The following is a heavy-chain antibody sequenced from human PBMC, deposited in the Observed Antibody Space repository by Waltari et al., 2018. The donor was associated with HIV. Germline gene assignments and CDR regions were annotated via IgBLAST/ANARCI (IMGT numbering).Heavy chain of an antibody. V-gene: IGHV3-48*03. CDR3: ARDLGGSGWYDYYYGMDV. Sequence: EVQLVESGGGLVQPGGSLRLSCAAYGFTFSNYELNWVRQAPGKGLEWVSYISSSGNTIHYADSVKGRFTISRDNAKNSLYLQMNSLRAEDTAVYYCARDLGGSGWYDYYYGMDVWGQGTTVTVSS. J-gene: IGHJ6*02. CDR2: ISSSGNTI. D-gene: IGHD6-19*01. CDR1: GFTFSNYE.